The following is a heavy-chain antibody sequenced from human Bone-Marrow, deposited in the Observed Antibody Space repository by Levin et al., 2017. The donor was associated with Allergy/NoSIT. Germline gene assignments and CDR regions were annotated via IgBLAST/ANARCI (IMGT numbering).Heavy chain of an antibody. CDR1: GGSISSYY. Sequence: SQTLSLTCTLSGGSISSYYWSWIRQPPGKGLEWIGYISYSGSSNYNPSLKSRLTISVDTSKNQFSLKLSSVTAADTAVYYCARESPRYYGSGNPYYYYYGMDVWGQGTTVTVSS. V-gene: IGHV4-59*01. D-gene: IGHD3-10*01. CDR2: ISYSGSS. CDR3: ARESPRYYGSGNPYYYYYGMDV. J-gene: IGHJ6*02.